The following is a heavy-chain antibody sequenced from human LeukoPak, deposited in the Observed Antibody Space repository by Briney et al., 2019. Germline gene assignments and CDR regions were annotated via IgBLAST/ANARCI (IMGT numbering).Heavy chain of an antibody. Sequence: GGSLRLSCAASGFTFSSYAMSWVRQAPGKGLEWVSAISGSGGSTYYADSVKGRFTISRDNSKNTLYLQMNSLRAEDTAVYYCAKVRSVVLTATYYFDYWGQGTLVTVSS. J-gene: IGHJ4*02. D-gene: IGHD2-21*02. V-gene: IGHV3-23*01. CDR2: ISGSGGST. CDR3: AKVRSVVLTATYYFDY. CDR1: GFTFSSYA.